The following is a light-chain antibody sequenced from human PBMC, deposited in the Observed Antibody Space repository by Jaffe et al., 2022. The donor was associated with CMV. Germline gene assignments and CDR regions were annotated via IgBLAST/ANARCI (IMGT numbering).Light chain of an antibody. J-gene: IGKJ2*01. CDR1: QSLSTY. CDR2: AAS. Sequence: DIQMTQFPSSLSASVGDRVTITCRASQSLSTYLNWYQQTPGKAPKLLIYAASTLQTGVPSRFSGSASGTDFTLTITSLQPEDSATYYCQQSFTSPYTFGQGSKLEIK. V-gene: IGKV1-39*01. CDR3: QQSFTSPYT.